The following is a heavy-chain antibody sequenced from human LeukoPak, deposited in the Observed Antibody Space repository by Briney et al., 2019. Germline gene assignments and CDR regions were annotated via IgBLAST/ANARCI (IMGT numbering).Heavy chain of an antibody. V-gene: IGHV3-23*01. CDR2: ISGSGGSI. CDR3: AKDFHRFWSGYYIFDY. D-gene: IGHD3-3*01. J-gene: IGHJ4*02. CDR1: GFTFSSYA. Sequence: GGSLRLSCAASGFTFSSYAISWVRQAPGKGLEWVSSISGSGGSIYYADSVKGRFTISRDNSKNTLYLQMNSLRAVDTAVYYCAKDFHRFWSGYYIFDYWGQGTLVTVSS.